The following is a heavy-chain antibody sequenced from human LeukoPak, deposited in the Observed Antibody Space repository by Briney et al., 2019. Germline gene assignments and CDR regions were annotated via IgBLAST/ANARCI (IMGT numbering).Heavy chain of an antibody. J-gene: IGHJ5*02. D-gene: IGHD3-22*01. Sequence: SETLSLTCTVSGGSISSGSYYWSWIRQPAGKGLEWIGRIYTSGSTNYNPSLKSRVTISVDTSKNQFSLNLSSVTAADTAVYYCAREKIGYYDGSGRGWFDPWGQGTLVTVSS. CDR2: IYTSGST. CDR3: AREKIGYYDGSGRGWFDP. CDR1: GGSISSGSYY. V-gene: IGHV4-61*02.